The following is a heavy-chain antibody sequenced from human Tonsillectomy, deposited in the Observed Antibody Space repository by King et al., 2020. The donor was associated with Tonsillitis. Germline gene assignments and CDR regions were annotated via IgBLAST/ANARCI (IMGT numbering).Heavy chain of an antibody. Sequence: VQLVESGGGLVQPGGSLRLSCAASGFTFSSYWMSWVRQAPGKGLEWVANIKQDGSETYYVDSVKGRFTISRDNAKNSLYLQMNSLRAEDTAVYYCARAAYYYDSSGYFDYWGQGTLVTVSS. CDR1: GFTFSSYW. J-gene: IGHJ4*02. CDR3: ARAAYYYDSSGYFDY. V-gene: IGHV3-7*03. CDR2: IKQDGSET. D-gene: IGHD3-22*01.